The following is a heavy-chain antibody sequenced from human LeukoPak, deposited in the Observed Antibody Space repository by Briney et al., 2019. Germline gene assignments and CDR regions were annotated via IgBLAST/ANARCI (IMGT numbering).Heavy chain of an antibody. CDR1: GFTFSSYA. CDR2: IPYDGSNK. J-gene: IGHJ4*02. Sequence: GGSLRLSCAASGFTFSSYAMHWVRQAPGKGLEWVAVIPYDGSNKYYADSVKGRFTISRDNSKNTLYLQMNSLRAEDTAVYYCASGIIFGSFDYWGQGTLVTVSS. V-gene: IGHV3-30*04. D-gene: IGHD3-3*01. CDR3: ASGIIFGSFDY.